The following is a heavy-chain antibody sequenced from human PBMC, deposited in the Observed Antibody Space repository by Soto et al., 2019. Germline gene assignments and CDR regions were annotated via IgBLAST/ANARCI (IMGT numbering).Heavy chain of an antibody. CDR2: IYWDDDK. Sequence: QITLKESGPTLVKPTQTLTLTCTFSGFSLSTGGVGVGWIRQPPGKALEWLALIYWDDDKRYTPSLQNRLTITKTSYNQVVVTMTNMDPVDTATYYCAHRNVEVVAESTNTFDYWGQGTLVTVSS. V-gene: IGHV2-5*02. CDR3: AHRNVEVVAESTNTFDY. D-gene: IGHD2-15*01. J-gene: IGHJ4*02. CDR1: GFSLSTGGVG.